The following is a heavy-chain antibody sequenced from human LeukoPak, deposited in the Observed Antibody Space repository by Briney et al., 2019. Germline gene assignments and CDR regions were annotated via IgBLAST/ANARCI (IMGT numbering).Heavy chain of an antibody. D-gene: IGHD3-16*02. CDR1: GFSFYTCA. V-gene: IGHV3-23*01. Sequence: GGSLRLSCAASGFSFYTCAMTWVRQTQGKGLEWVSGISGSGDTTYYADSVKGRFTMSRDNYKNTVDLQMSNLRVEDTGVYYCAKRDNNDRYSGLHVFDIWGQGTTVTV. CDR2: ISGSGDTT. J-gene: IGHJ3*02. CDR3: AKRDNNDRYSGLHVFDI.